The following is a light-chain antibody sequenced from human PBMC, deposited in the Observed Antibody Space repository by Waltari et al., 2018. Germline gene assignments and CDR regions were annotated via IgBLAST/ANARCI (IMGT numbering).Light chain of an antibody. CDR3: QSADSSGTL. J-gene: IGLJ2*01. V-gene: IGLV3-25*03. CDR1: ALPDQY. CDR2: KDT. Sequence: SSELTQSPSVSVSPGQTARITCSGDALPDQYAFWYQQKPGQAPVLVLYKDTERPSGIPVRFSGSSSGTTVTLTISGVQAEDEADYYCQSADSSGTLFGGGTKLTVL.